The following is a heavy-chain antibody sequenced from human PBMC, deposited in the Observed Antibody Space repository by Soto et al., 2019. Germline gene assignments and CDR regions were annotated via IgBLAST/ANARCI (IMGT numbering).Heavy chain of an antibody. CDR1: GYTFTSYD. Sequence: ASVKVSCKASGYTFTSYDMHWGRQAPGQGLEWMGIINPSGGSTSYAQKFQGRVTMTRDTSTSTVYMELSSPRSEDTAVYYCARLIAVAGTGPYFDYWGQGTLVTVSS. CDR2: INPSGGST. D-gene: IGHD6-19*01. V-gene: IGHV1-46*01. CDR3: ARLIAVAGTGPYFDY. J-gene: IGHJ4*02.